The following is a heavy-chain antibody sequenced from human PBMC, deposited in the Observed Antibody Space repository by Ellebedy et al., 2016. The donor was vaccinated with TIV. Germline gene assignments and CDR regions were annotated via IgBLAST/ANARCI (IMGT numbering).Heavy chain of an antibody. CDR2: ISYDGSKD. J-gene: IGHJ5*02. CDR1: GFTFSSYG. CDR3: TKATFDP. V-gene: IGHV3-30*18. Sequence: GGSLRLXXAASGFTFSSYGMHWVRQAPGKGLEWVTLISYDGSKDHYADSVRGRFTISRDDSKNTAYLQMNSLKTEDTAVYYCTKATFDPWGQGTLVTVSS.